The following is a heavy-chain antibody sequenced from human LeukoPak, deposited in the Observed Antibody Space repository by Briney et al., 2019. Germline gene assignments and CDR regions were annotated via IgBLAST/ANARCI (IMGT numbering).Heavy chain of an antibody. Sequence: SETLSLTCTVSCGSISSSSYYWGWIRQPPGKGLEWIGSIYYSGSTYYNPSLKSRVTISVDTSKNQFSLKLSSVTAADTAVYYCARLGDILTGYYIRQWGQGTLVTVSS. CDR2: IYYSGST. CDR1: CGSISSSSYY. V-gene: IGHV4-39*07. J-gene: IGHJ4*02. CDR3: ARLGDILTGYYIRQ. D-gene: IGHD3-9*01.